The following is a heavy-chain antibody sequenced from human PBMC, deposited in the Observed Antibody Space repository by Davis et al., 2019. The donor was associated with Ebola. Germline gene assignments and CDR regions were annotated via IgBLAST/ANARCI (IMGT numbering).Heavy chain of an antibody. J-gene: IGHJ4*02. D-gene: IGHD6-19*01. CDR3: TRDPGGWLGNY. CDR1: GFTFCDYA. V-gene: IGHV3-49*03. CDR2: IRSKAYGGTT. Sequence: GESLKISCTASGFTFCDYAMSWFRQAPGKGLEWVGFIRSKAYGGTTEYAASVKGRFTISRDDSKSIAYLQMNSLKTEDTAVYYCTRDPGGWLGNYWGQGTLVTVSS.